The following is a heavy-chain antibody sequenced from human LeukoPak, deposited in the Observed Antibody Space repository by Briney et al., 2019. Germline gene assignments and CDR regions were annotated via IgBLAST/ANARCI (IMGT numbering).Heavy chain of an antibody. CDR1: SGSINGYY. Sequence: SETLSLTCTVSSGSINGYYWTWVRQPAGKGLEWIGRIYRSGSNNYNPSLKSRVSMSVDTPKNQFSLNLTSVTAADTAVYYCAREVSESSGRLLDYWGRGTLVTVSS. CDR3: AREVSESSGRLLDY. V-gene: IGHV4-4*07. J-gene: IGHJ4*02. D-gene: IGHD3-10*01. CDR2: IYRSGSN.